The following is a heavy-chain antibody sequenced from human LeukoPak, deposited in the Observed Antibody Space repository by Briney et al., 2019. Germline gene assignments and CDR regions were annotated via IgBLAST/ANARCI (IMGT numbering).Heavy chain of an antibody. CDR2: IYYSGST. Sequence: SETLSLTCTVSGGSISSYYWGWIRQPPGKGLEWIGSIYYSGSTYYNPSLKSRVTISVDTSKNQFSLKLSSVTAADTAVYYCARGRGIQLWFGGDYYYGMDVWGQGTTVTVSS. J-gene: IGHJ6*02. CDR3: ARGRGIQLWFGGDYYYGMDV. D-gene: IGHD5-18*01. CDR1: GGSISSYY. V-gene: IGHV4-39*01.